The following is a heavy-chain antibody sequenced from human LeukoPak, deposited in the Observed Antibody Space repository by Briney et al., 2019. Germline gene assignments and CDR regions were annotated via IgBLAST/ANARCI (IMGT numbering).Heavy chain of an antibody. V-gene: IGHV3-30*18. Sequence: PGGSLRLSCAASGFTFSSYGMHWVRQAPGKGLEWVAVISYDGSNKYYADSVKGRFTISRDNSKNTLYLQMNSLRAEDTAVYYCANLQGPTSYDAFDIWGQGTMVTVSS. J-gene: IGHJ3*02. CDR2: ISYDGSNK. CDR3: ANLQGPTSYDAFDI. CDR1: GFTFSSYG. D-gene: IGHD3-3*01.